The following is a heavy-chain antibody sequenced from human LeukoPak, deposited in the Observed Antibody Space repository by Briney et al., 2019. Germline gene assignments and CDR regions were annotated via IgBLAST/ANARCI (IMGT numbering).Heavy chain of an antibody. CDR3: ARGRRTAVVTDFDY. Sequence: SETLSLTCTVSGGSISSYYWTWIRQPPGKGLEWIGYIHYSGSSRSHPSLNSRVTMSVDTSKSQFFLKLTSVTAADTAVYYCARGRRTAVVTDFDYWGQGTLGTVSS. D-gene: IGHD2-21*02. J-gene: IGHJ4*02. CDR1: GGSISSYY. V-gene: IGHV4-59*01. CDR2: IHYSGSS.